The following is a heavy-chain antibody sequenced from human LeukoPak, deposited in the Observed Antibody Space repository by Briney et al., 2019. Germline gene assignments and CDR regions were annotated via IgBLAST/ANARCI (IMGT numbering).Heavy chain of an antibody. CDR2: ISSSSSYI. Sequence: PGGSLRLSCAASGFTFDDYAMHWVRQAPGKGLEWVSSISSSSSYIYYADSVKGRFTISRDNAKNSLYLQMNSLRAEDTAVYYCAREYSGYEAYWGQGTLVTVSS. V-gene: IGHV3-21*01. J-gene: IGHJ4*02. D-gene: IGHD5-12*01. CDR1: GFTFDDYA. CDR3: AREYSGYEAY.